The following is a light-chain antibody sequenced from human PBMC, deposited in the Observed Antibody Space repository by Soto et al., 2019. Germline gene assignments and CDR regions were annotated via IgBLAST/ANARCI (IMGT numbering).Light chain of an antibody. Sequence: EIVLTQSACTLSWSPGERATLSSTASQSVSSSYLAWYQQKPGQAPRLLIYGASSRATGIPDRFSGSASGTDFTLTISRLEPEDFAVYYCQQYGSSRTFGQGTKVDIK. CDR2: GAS. CDR3: QQYGSSRT. V-gene: IGKV3-20*01. CDR1: QSVSSSY. J-gene: IGKJ1*01.